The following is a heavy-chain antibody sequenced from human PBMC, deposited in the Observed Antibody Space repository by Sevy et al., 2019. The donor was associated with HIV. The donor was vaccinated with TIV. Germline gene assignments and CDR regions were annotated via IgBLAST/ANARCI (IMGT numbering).Heavy chain of an antibody. Sequence: SEMSLTCTVSGGSISSYYWSWIRQPAGKGLEWIGRIYTSGSTNYNPSLKSRVTMSVDTSKNQFSLKLSSVTAADTAVYYCARETSSGWFYYYYYYMDVWGKGTTVTVSS. CDR1: GGSISSYY. CDR2: IYTSGST. V-gene: IGHV4-4*07. CDR3: ARETSSGWFYYYYYYMDV. D-gene: IGHD6-19*01. J-gene: IGHJ6*03.